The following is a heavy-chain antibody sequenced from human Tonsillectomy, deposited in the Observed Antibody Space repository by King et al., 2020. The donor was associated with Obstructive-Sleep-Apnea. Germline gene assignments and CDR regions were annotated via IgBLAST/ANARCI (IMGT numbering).Heavy chain of an antibody. J-gene: IGHJ1*01. CDR1: GFSFGSYA. V-gene: IGHV3-30*04. CDR3: ARGKGSDWYPFEYFHH. Sequence: HVQLVESGGGVVQPGRSLRLSCAASGFSFGSYAIYWVRQAPGKGLEWVAVISYDGNNKYYADSVKGRFTLSRDNSKNTLYLQMNSLRAEDTALYYCARGKGSDWYPFEYFHHWGQGTLVTVSS. CDR2: ISYDGNNK. D-gene: IGHD6-19*01.